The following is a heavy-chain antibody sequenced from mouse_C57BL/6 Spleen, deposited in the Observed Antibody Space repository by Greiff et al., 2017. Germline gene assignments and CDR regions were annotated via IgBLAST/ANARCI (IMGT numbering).Heavy chain of an antibody. J-gene: IGHJ1*03. V-gene: IGHV5-9-1*02. Sequence: EVQLMESGEGLVKPGGSLKLSCAASGFTFSSYAMSWVRQTPEKRLEWVAYISSGGDYIYYADTVQGRFTISRDNARNTLYLQMSSLKSEDTAMYYCTRVPYGNYWEFDVWGKGTTVTVSS. CDR3: TRVPYGNYWEFDV. CDR1: GFTFSSYA. CDR2: ISSGGDYI. D-gene: IGHD2-1*01.